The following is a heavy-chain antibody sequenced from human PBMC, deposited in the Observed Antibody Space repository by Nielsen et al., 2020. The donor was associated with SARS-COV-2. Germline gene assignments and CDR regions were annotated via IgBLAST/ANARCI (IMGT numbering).Heavy chain of an antibody. CDR3: ARDQGWELRY. V-gene: IGHV1-18*01. J-gene: IGHJ4*02. Sequence: ASVKVSCKASGYTFTSYGISWVRQAPGQGLEWMGWISAYNGNTNYAQKLQGRVTITADESTSTAYMELSSLRSEDTAVYYCARDQGWELRYWGQGTLVTVSS. CDR1: GYTFTSYG. CDR2: ISAYNGNT. D-gene: IGHD1-26*01.